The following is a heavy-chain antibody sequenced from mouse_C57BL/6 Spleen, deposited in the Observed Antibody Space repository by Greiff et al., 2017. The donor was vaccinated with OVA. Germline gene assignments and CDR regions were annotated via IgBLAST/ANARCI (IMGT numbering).Heavy chain of an antibody. D-gene: IGHD2-10*01. V-gene: IGHV14-2*01. Sequence: EVKLMESGAELVKPGASVKLSCTASGFNIKDYYMHWVKQRTEQGLEWIGRIDPEDGETKYAPKFQGKATMTADTSSNTAYLQLSSLTSEDTAVYYCTTLLLYYFDYWGQGTTLTVSS. CDR2: IDPEDGET. CDR1: GFNIKDYY. J-gene: IGHJ2*01. CDR3: TTLLLYYFDY.